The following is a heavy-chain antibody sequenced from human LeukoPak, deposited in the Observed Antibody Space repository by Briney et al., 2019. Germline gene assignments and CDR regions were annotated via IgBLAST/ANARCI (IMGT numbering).Heavy chain of an antibody. CDR2: ISSSGSTI. J-gene: IGHJ4*02. CDR3: AGGQLPTQLDY. CDR1: GFTFSDYY. D-gene: IGHD2-2*01. V-gene: IGHV3-11*01. Sequence: GGSLRLSCAASGFTFSDYYMSWIRQAPGKGLEWVSYISSSGSTIYYADSVKGRFTISRDNAKNSLYLQMNSVRAEDTAVYYCAGGQLPTQLDYWGQGTLVTVSS.